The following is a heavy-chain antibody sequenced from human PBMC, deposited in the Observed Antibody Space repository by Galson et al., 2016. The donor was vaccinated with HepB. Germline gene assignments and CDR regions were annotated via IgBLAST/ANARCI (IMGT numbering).Heavy chain of an antibody. CDR3: EGYSDPFDI. J-gene: IGHJ3*02. D-gene: IGHD3-22*01. CDR1: GFSVSGKY. CDR2: IFSGDAT. V-gene: IGHV3-53*01. Sequence: SLRLSCAASGFSVSGKYMSWARQAPGKGLEWVSAIFSGDATYYRDSVKGRFTISRDTSKNTLYLQMNNLRAEDTAIYYCEGYSDPFDIWGQGTRVTVSS.